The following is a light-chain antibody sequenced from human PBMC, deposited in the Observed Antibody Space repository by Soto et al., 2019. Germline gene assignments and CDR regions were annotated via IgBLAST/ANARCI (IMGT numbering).Light chain of an antibody. V-gene: IGKV1-39*01. CDR1: QSISSY. Sequence: DIQMTQSPSSLSASVGDRVTITCRASQSISSYLNWYQKKPXEAPKLXXYAASSLQSGVPSRFSGSGSGTDLTLTISSLQTEDSANYYCQQSGDTPPWTFGQGTKVDIK. J-gene: IGKJ1*01. CDR3: QQSGDTPPWT. CDR2: AAS.